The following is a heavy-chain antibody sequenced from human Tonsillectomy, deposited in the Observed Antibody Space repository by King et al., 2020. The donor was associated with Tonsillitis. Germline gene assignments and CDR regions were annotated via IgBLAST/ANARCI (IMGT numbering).Heavy chain of an antibody. D-gene: IGHD3-3*01. CDR3: VRTIFGVVIGVLGRYGMHV. CDR2: ISYDGSNK. J-gene: IGHJ6*02. Sequence: QLVQSGGGVVQPGRSLRLSCAASGFTFSSYGMHWVRQAPGKGLEWVTIISYDGSNKYYADSVKGRFTISRDNSKNTLYLQMNSLRAEDTAVYYCVRTIFGVVIGVLGRYGMHVWGQGTTVTVSS. V-gene: IGHV3-30*03. CDR1: GFTFSSYG.